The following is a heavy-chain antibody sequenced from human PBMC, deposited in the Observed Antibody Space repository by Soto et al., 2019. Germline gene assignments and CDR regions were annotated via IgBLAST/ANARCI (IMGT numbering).Heavy chain of an antibody. V-gene: IGHV4-59*01. CDR2: IYDSGST. CDR1: GGSINNYY. Sequence: PSETLSLTCTVSGGSINNYYWSWIRQPPGKGLEWIAFIYDSGSTNYNPSPRSRVTISIDTSRNQFSLKLSSVTAADTAVYYCARGDTSLGVAVFGVTLGALDPWGQGTLVTVSS. D-gene: IGHD3-3*01. CDR3: ARGDTSLGVAVFGVTLGALDP. J-gene: IGHJ5*02.